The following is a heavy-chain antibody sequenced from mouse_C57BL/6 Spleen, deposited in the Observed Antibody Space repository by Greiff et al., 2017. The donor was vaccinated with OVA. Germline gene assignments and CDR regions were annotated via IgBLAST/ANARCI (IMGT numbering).Heavy chain of an antibody. V-gene: IGHV1-66*01. CDR2: IYPGSGNT. D-gene: IGHD6-1*01. Sequence: QVQLQQSGPELVKPGASVKISCKASGYSFTSYYIHWVKQRPGQGLEWIGWIYPGSGNTKYNEKFKGKATLTADTSSSTAYMHLSSLTSEDSAVFYCPASYHTYAMDYWGQGTSVTVSS. J-gene: IGHJ4*01. CDR3: PASYHTYAMDY. CDR1: GYSFTSYY.